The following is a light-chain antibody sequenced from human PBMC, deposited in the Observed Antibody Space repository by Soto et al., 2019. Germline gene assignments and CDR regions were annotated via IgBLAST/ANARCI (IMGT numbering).Light chain of an antibody. J-gene: IGKJ2*01. Sequence: EIVLTQSPDTLSLSPGERATLSCWATQSVTSDSLAWYQHEPGQAPGLLIYGTSNRATGVPDRFSGSGSGTDFALTISRLEPEDSAVYYCQHFGTSPPMFTFGQGTKLEIK. CDR3: QHFGTSPPMFT. CDR1: QSVTSDS. CDR2: GTS. V-gene: IGKV3-20*01.